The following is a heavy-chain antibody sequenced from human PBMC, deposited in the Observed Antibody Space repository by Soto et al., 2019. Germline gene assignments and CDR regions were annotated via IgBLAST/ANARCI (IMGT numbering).Heavy chain of an antibody. D-gene: IGHD2-2*01. CDR2: ISSSGSNT. V-gene: IGHV3-11*01. CDR1: GFIFSDYY. J-gene: IGHJ6*03. CDR3: ARDPRYCRSASCDDYYYYYYMDV. Sequence: QVQLVESGGGLVKPGGSLRLSCAASGFIFSDYYMSWIRQAPGKGLEWVSHISSSGSNTFHADSVKGRFTISRDNSKNSLYLQMNSLRAEDTAVYYCARDPRYCRSASCDDYYYYYYMDVWGRGTTVTVSS.